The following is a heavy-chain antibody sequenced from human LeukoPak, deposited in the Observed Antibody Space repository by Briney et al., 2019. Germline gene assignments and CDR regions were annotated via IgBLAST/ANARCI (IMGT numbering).Heavy chain of an antibody. D-gene: IGHD6-6*01. Sequence: GGSLRLSCAASGFTFSSYSMNWVRQAPGKGLEWVSYISSSSSTMYYADSVKGRFTISRDNAKNSLYLQMSSLRAEDTAVYYCARVPGSIAFDIWGQGTMVTVSS. J-gene: IGHJ3*02. CDR3: ARVPGSIAFDI. V-gene: IGHV3-48*01. CDR1: GFTFSSYS. CDR2: ISSSSSTM.